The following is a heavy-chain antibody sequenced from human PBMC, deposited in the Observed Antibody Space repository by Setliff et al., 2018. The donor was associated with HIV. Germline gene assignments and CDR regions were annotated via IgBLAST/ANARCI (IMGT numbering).Heavy chain of an antibody. CDR2: INPKSGVT. Sequence: ASVKVSCKASGYTFTDYYIHWVRQAPGHGLEWVGRINPKSGVTSYAQNFRARVTMTRDTSISTAYMELSRLRSDDTAVYYCAREGELHYYDSSGYPPFDYWGQGTLVTVSS. CDR3: AREGELHYYDSSGYPPFDY. D-gene: IGHD3-22*01. CDR1: GYTFTDYY. V-gene: IGHV1-2*06. J-gene: IGHJ4*02.